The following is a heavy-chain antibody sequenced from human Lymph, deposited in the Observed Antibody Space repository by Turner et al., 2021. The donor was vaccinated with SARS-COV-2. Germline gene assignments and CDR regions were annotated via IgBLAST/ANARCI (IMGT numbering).Heavy chain of an antibody. Sequence: QVQLVQSGPELQQLGASRKVSCKASCYTFTSYDINWVRQATGQGLECMGWMNPNSGYTGYAQKFQGRVTMTRNTSISTAYMELNSLTSDDTAVYYCAKGDGYPPHGLLDPWGQGTLVTVSS. V-gene: IGHV1-8*01. D-gene: IGHD6-25*01. CDR2: MNPNSGYT. CDR1: CYTFTSYD. CDR3: AKGDGYPPHGLLDP. J-gene: IGHJ5*02.